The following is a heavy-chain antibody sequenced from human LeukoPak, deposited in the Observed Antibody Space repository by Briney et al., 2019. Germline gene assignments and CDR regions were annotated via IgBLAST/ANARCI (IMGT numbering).Heavy chain of an antibody. J-gene: IGHJ4*02. CDR1: GYSFTGYY. CDR3: ARDVLGYDSSASD. V-gene: IGHV1-2*02. D-gene: IGHD3-22*01. CDR2: VNSNIGDT. Sequence: ASVKVSCKASGYSFTGYYIHWVRQAPGQGLEWMGWVNSNIGDTYYAQKFRGRLAITRDKSITTVHVELSSLRFNDTAVYYCARDVLGYDSSASDWGQGTLVTVSS.